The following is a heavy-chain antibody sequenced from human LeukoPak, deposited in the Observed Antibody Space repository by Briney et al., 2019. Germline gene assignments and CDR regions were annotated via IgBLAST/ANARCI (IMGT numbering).Heavy chain of an antibody. CDR3: AGQFSAGGD. V-gene: IGHV3-74*01. Sequence: PGGSLRLSCAASGFALSSYWMHWVRQGPGKGLVWVSRIKGDGSETSYADSVKGRFTISRDNAKNTLYLQMNSLRAEDTAVYYCAGQFSAGGDWGQGTLVTVSS. D-gene: IGHD3-16*01. CDR1: GFALSSYW. J-gene: IGHJ4*02. CDR2: IKGDGSET.